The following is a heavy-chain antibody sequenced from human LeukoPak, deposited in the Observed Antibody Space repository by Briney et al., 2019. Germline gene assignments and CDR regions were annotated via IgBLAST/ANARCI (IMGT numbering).Heavy chain of an antibody. CDR1: GYTFTSYD. J-gene: IGHJ5*02. V-gene: IGHV1-8*01. CDR2: MNPNSGNT. D-gene: IGHD3-3*01. Sequence: GASVKVSCKASGYTFTSYDINWVRQATGQGLEWMGWMNPNSGNTGYAQKFQGRVTMTRNTSISTAYMELSSLRSEDTAVYYCARISFTLITIFGVDPYNWFDPWGQGTLVTVSS. CDR3: ARISFTLITIFGVDPYNWFDP.